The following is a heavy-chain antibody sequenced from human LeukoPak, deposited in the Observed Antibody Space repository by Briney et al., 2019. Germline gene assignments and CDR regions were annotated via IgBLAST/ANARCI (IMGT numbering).Heavy chain of an antibody. CDR3: ARGGCGDSAAPFDD. V-gene: IGHV1-18*01. CDR1: GYTFTSYG. CDR2: ISAHNDYT. D-gene: IGHD2-21*02. Sequence: GASVKVSCKASGYTFTSYGINWVRQAPGQGLEWMGWISAHNDYTKYAQKLQGRVTMTTDTSTSTAYMELRSLRSDDTAVYYCARGGCGDSAAPFDDWGQGTLVPVSS. J-gene: IGHJ4*02.